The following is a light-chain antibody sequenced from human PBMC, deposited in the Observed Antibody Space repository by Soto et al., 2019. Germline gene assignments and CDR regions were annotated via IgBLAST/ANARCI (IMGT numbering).Light chain of an antibody. CDR2: DVS. CDR3: CSYAGSYSYV. J-gene: IGLJ1*01. V-gene: IGLV2-11*01. CDR1: SRVVGGYDF. Sequence: QSALTQPRSVSGSPGQSVTISCSGTSRVVGGYDFVSWYQQHPGKAPKLMIYDVSKWPSGVPDRFSGSKSGNTAFLTISGLQAEDEAEYYCCSYAGSYSYVFGVGTKVTVL.